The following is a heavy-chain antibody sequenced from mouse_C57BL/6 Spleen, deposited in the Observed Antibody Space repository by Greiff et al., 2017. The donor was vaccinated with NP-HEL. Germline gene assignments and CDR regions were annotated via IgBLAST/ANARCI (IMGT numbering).Heavy chain of an antibody. CDR1: GYTFTSYW. D-gene: IGHD1-1*01. CDR3: ARRYYYGSSYESAMDY. CDR2: IHPNSGST. Sequence: VQLQQSGAELVKPGASVKLSCKASGYTFTSYWMHWVKQRPGQGLEWIGMIHPNSGSTNYNEKFKSKATLTVDKSSSTAYMQLSSLTSEDSAVYYCARRYYYGSSYESAMDYWGQGTSVTVSS. V-gene: IGHV1-64*01. J-gene: IGHJ4*01.